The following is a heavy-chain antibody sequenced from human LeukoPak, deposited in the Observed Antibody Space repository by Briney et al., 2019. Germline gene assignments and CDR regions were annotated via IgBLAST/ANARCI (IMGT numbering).Heavy chain of an antibody. J-gene: IGHJ4*02. CDR3: ARGGQGALKD. CDR2: IYHSGST. CDR1: GGSISSGGYY. V-gene: IGHV4-30-2*01. D-gene: IGHD1-26*01. Sequence: SETLSLTCTVSGGSISSGGYYWSWIRQHPGKGLEWIGYIYHSGSTYYNPSLKSRVTISVDRSKNQFSLKLSSVTAADTAVYYCARGGQGALKDWGQGTLVTVSS.